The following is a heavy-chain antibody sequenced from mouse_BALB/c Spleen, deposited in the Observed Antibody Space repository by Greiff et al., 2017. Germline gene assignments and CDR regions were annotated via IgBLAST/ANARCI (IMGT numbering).Heavy chain of an antibody. J-gene: IGHJ4*01. D-gene: IGHD2-1*01. Sequence: QVQLQQSGPSLVQPSQSLSITCTVSGFSLTSYGVHWVRQSPGKGLEWLGVIWRGGSTDYNAAFMSRLSITKDNSKSQVFFKMNSLQADDTAIYYCAKFYYGNPSRAMDYWGQGTSVTVSS. CDR1: GFSLTSYG. CDR2: IWRGGST. CDR3: AKFYYGNPSRAMDY. V-gene: IGHV2-5-1*01.